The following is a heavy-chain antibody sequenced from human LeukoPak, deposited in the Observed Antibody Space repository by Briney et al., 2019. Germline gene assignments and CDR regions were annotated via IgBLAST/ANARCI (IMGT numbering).Heavy chain of an antibody. V-gene: IGHV3-48*03. J-gene: IGHJ4*02. Sequence: GGSLRLSCAASGFTFSSYEMNWVRQAPGKGLEWVSYISSSGSTIYYADSVKGRFTISRDNAKNSLYLQMNSLRAEDTALYYCARDEAYYFDSSGQGYWGQGTLVTVSS. CDR1: GFTFSSYE. CDR2: ISSSGSTI. CDR3: ARDEAYYFDSSGQGY. D-gene: IGHD3-22*01.